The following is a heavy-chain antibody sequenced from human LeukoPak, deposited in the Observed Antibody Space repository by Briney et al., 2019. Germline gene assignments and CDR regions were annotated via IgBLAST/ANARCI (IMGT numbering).Heavy chain of an antibody. V-gene: IGHV1-8*01. D-gene: IGHD3-9*01. CDR2: MNPNSGNT. J-gene: IGHJ3*02. Sequence: GASVKVSCKASGYTFTSYDINWVRQATGQGLEWMGWMNPNSGNTGYAQKFQGRVTMTRNTSISTAYMELSSLRSEDTAVYYCARGLDILTGYEDAFDIWGQGTMVTVSS. CDR1: GYTFTSYD. CDR3: ARGLDILTGYEDAFDI.